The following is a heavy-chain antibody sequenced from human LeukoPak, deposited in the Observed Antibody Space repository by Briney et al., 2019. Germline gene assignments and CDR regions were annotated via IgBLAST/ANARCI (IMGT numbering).Heavy chain of an antibody. CDR1: GYTFTRYG. D-gene: IGHD2-2*01. CDR2: ISAYNGNT. Sequence: ASVKVPCKASGYTFTRYGIIWVRQAPGQGLEWMGWISAYNGNTKYAQKLQGRVTMTTDTSTSTAYMELRSLRSDDTAVYYCARDMGVPAASYYFDYWGQGTLVTVSS. V-gene: IGHV1-18*01. CDR3: ARDMGVPAASYYFDY. J-gene: IGHJ4*02.